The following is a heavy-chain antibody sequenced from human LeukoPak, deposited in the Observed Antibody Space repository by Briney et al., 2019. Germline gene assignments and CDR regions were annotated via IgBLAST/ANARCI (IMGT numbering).Heavy chain of an antibody. CDR3: AREKPHYYDSSGYYL. Sequence: ASVKVSCKASGYTFTSYGISWVRRAPGQGLEWMGWISAYNGNANYAQKLQGRVTMTTDTSTSTAYMELRSLRSDDTAVYYCAREKPHYYDSSGYYLWGQGTLVTVSS. D-gene: IGHD3-22*01. J-gene: IGHJ4*02. V-gene: IGHV1-18*01. CDR1: GYTFTSYG. CDR2: ISAYNGNA.